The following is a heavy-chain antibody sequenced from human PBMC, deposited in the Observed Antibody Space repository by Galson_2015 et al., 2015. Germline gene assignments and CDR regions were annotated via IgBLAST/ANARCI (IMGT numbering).Heavy chain of an antibody. Sequence: AISGDSVSGNSAAWNWLRQSPSSGLEWLGRTYYRSKWYKESAVSVRSRVTINPDTSKNLFSLQLNSVTPEDTAMYYCARALSSGSFDVWGQGTMVTVSS. CDR1: GDSVSGNSAA. J-gene: IGHJ3*01. D-gene: IGHD6-25*01. CDR2: TYYRSKWYK. V-gene: IGHV6-1*01. CDR3: ARALSSGSFDV.